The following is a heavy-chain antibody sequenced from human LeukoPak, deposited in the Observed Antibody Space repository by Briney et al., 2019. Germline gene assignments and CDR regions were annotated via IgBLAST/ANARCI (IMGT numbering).Heavy chain of an antibody. Sequence: ASVKVSCKASGYTFTSYYMHWVRQAPGQGLERMGIINPSGGSTSYAQKFQGRVTMTRDTSTSTVYMELSSLRSDDTAVYYCAREIMAGTDYWGQGTLVTVSS. CDR1: GYTFTSYY. J-gene: IGHJ4*02. CDR2: INPSGGST. D-gene: IGHD6-19*01. V-gene: IGHV1-46*01. CDR3: AREIMAGTDY.